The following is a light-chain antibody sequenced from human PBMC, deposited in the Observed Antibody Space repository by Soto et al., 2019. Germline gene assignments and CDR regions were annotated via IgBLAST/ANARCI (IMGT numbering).Light chain of an antibody. CDR1: SSNIGSKT. Sequence: QSALTQPPSASGTPGQRVTISCSGSSSNIGSKTVNWYQQLPGTAPKLLIYSNYQRPSGVPDRFSGSKSGTSASLAISGLQSEDEADYYCSAWDASLNGYVFVTGTKVTVL. V-gene: IGLV1-44*01. CDR3: SAWDASLNGYV. CDR2: SNY. J-gene: IGLJ1*01.